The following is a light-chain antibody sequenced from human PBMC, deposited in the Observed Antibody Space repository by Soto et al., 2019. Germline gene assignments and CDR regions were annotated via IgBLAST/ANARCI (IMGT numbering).Light chain of an antibody. V-gene: IGKV3-20*01. CDR3: QQSGSSLWT. CDR2: DTS. CDR1: QSIGSDS. J-gene: IGKJ1*01. Sequence: EIVLTQSPGTLSLSPGQRATLSCRASQSIGSDSLAWYQQKPGQAPRLLIYDTSTRATGIPDRFGGSGSGTDFTLTISRREPEDVAVYYCQQSGSSLWTFGQGTKVEIK.